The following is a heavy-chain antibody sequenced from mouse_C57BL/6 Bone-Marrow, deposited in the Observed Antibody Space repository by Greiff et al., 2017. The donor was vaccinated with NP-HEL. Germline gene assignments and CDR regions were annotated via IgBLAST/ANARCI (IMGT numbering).Heavy chain of an antibody. J-gene: IGHJ2*01. Sequence: VQRVESGAELARPGASVKLSCKASGYTFTSYGISWVKQRTGQGLEWIGEIYPRSGNTYYNEKFKGKATLTADKSSSTAYMELRSLTSEDSAVYFCARGGYSPFDYWGQGTTLTVSS. D-gene: IGHD2-12*01. V-gene: IGHV1-81*01. CDR2: IYPRSGNT. CDR1: GYTFTSYG. CDR3: ARGGYSPFDY.